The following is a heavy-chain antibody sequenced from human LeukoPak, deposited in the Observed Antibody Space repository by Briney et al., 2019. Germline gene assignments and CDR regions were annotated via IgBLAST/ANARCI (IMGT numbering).Heavy chain of an antibody. CDR1: GGSISSGGYY. V-gene: IGHV4-31*03. D-gene: IGHD3-9*01. CDR3: ARDSYDILTGTNWFDP. J-gene: IGHJ5*02. CDR2: IYYSGST. Sequence: PQTPCLTCTVSGGSISSGGYYWSWIRQHPGKGLEWIGYIYYSGSTYYNPSLKSRVTISVDTSKNQFSLKLSSVTAADTAVYYCARDSYDILTGTNWFDPWGQGSPVSLYS.